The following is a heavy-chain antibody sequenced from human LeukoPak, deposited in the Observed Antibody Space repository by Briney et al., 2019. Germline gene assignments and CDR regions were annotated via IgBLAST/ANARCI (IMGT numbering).Heavy chain of an antibody. D-gene: IGHD1-26*01. CDR2: INPNSGGT. J-gene: IGHJ4*02. CDR1: GYTFTGYY. V-gene: IGHV1-2*02. CDR3: ARGGVGATTY. Sequence: ASVQVSCNASGYTFTGYYMHWVRQAPGQGLEWMGWINPNSGGTNYAQKFQGRVTMTRDTSISTASMELSRLTPDDTAVCYCARGGVGATTYWGQGTLVTVSS.